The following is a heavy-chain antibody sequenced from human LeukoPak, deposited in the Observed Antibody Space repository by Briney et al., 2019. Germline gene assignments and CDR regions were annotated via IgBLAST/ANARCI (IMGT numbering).Heavy chain of an antibody. CDR1: GGSVSSGSYY. CDR3: ARRYYDSSGYYFDY. Sequence: KPSETLSLTCTVSGGSVSSGSYYWSWIRQPPGKGLEWIGYIYYSGSTYYNPSLKSRVTISVDTSKNQFSLKLSSVTAADTAVYYCARRYYDSSGYYFDYWGQGTLVTVSS. CDR2: IYYSGST. D-gene: IGHD3-22*01. J-gene: IGHJ4*02. V-gene: IGHV4-31*03.